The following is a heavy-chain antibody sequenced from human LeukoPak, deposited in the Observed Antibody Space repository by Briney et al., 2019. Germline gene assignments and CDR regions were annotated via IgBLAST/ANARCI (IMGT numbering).Heavy chain of an antibody. CDR2: IYYSGST. Sequence: SETLSLTCIVSGGSISSSSYYWGWIRQPPGKGLEWIGSIYYSGSTYYNPSLKSRVTISVDTSKNQFSLKLSSVTAADTAVYYCATKRDYRGYYFDYWGQGTLVTVSS. V-gene: IGHV4-39*07. D-gene: IGHD4-11*01. CDR1: GGSISSSSYY. J-gene: IGHJ4*02. CDR3: ATKRDYRGYYFDY.